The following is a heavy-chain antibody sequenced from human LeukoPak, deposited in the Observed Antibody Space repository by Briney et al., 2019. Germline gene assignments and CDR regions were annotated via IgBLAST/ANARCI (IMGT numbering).Heavy chain of an antibody. CDR3: ALRIAAAARAFDI. V-gene: IGHV4-34*01. D-gene: IGHD6-13*01. CDR1: GGSFSGYY. Sequence: SETLSLTCAVYGGSFSGYYWSWIRQPPGKGLEWIGEINHSGSTNYNPSLKSRVTISVDTSKNQFSLKLSSVTAADTAVYYCALRIAAAARAFDIWGQGTMVTVSS. J-gene: IGHJ3*02. CDR2: INHSGST.